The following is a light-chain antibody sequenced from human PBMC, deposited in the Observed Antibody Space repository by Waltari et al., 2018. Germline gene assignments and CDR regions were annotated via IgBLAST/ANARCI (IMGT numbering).Light chain of an antibody. CDR2: RDN. J-gene: IGLJ1*01. Sequence: QSVLTQPPSASGTPGQTVTISCSGTNSNIGRNSVFWYQQLPGTAPKPLIYRDNQRPSGVPDRFSGSKSGTSASLAIRGLRSEDDGDYYCAAWDDSLSVSYVFGSGTKVTV. CDR1: NSNIGRNS. V-gene: IGLV1-47*01. CDR3: AAWDDSLSVSYV.